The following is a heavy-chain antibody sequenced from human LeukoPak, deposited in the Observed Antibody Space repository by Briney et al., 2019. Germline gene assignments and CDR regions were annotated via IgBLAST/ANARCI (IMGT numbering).Heavy chain of an antibody. J-gene: IGHJ4*02. CDR3: ATGTTLNNFDS. D-gene: IGHD4-17*01. CDR1: GFTFSGFE. CDR2: ISVSAYDI. V-gene: IGHV3-48*03. Sequence: PGGSLRLSWAASGFTFSGFEMNWVRQAPGKWLEWLSYISVSAYDIHYADSMKGRSTITRDNAKNPLFLQMNSLRAEDTAVYYCATGTTLNNFDSWGQGNPGHRLL.